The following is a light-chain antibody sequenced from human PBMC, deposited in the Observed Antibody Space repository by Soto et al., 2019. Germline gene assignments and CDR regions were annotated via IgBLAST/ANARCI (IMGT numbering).Light chain of an antibody. CDR1: SSDVGGYNY. J-gene: IGLJ3*02. V-gene: IGLV2-8*01. CDR3: YSFAYSNDFGV. CDR2: EVS. Sequence: QSALTQPPSASGSPGQSVTISCSGTSSDVGGYNYVSWYQQHPGKAPKLIIYEVSKRPSGVPDRFSGSKSGNMASLTVSGLQAEDEADYYCYSFAYSNDFGVFGGGTKVTVL.